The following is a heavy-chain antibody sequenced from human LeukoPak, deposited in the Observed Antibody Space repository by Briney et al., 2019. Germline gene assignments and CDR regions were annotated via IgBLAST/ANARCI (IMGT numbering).Heavy chain of an antibody. Sequence: ASVKVSCKASGYTFTDYYLHWVRQAPGQGLEWMGWINPNSGGTYYAQRFQGRVTMTRDTSISTAYMELSRLRSDDTAVYYCAREDTTMVTDNWFDPWGQGTPVTVSS. J-gene: IGHJ5*02. D-gene: IGHD5-18*01. V-gene: IGHV1-2*02. CDR2: INPNSGGT. CDR3: AREDTTMVTDNWFDP. CDR1: GYTFTDYY.